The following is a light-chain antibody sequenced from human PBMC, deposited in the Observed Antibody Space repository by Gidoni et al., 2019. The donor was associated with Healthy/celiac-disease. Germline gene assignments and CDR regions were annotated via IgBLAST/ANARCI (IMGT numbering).Light chain of an antibody. J-gene: IGKJ3*01. CDR1: QGISSS. CDR3: QQLNSYPIT. Sequence: IQLTQSPYSLSASVGDRVTITCRASQGISSSLAWYQQKPGKAPKLLIYAASTLQSGVPSRFSGSGSGTDFTLTISSLQPEDCATYYCQQLNSYPITFGPGTKVDIK. CDR2: AAS. V-gene: IGKV1-9*01.